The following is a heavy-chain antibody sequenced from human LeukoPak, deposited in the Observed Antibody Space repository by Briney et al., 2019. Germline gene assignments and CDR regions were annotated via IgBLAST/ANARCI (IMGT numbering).Heavy chain of an antibody. CDR3: ARHGVGFYYGMDV. D-gene: IGHD4-17*01. CDR1: EFTLSRYS. J-gene: IGHJ6*02. Sequence: GGSLRLSCAASEFTLSRYSMNWFRQAPGEGLEWVSSISSGGHDIYYGDSVKGRFTISRDNAKNSLYLQMNSLRVEDTAVYYCARHGVGFYYGMDVWGQGTTVTVSS. V-gene: IGHV3-21*01. CDR2: ISSGGHDI.